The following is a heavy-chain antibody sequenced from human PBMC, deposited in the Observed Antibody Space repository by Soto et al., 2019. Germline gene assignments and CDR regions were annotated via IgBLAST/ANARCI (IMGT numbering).Heavy chain of an antibody. CDR2: IYPGDSDT. D-gene: IGHD6-19*01. V-gene: IGHV5-51*01. Sequence: LEWMGIIYPGDSDTRYSPSFQGQVTISADKSISTAYLQWSSLKASDTAMYYCARHRDQWLVQGWGQGTLVTVSS. CDR3: ARHRDQWLVQG. J-gene: IGHJ1*01.